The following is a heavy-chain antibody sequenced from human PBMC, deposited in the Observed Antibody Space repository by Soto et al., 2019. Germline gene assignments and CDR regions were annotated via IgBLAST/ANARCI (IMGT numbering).Heavy chain of an antibody. D-gene: IGHD6-6*01. J-gene: IGHJ4*02. V-gene: IGHV3-21*03. CDR3: ARVGGQLATGFDY. Sequence: EVQLVESGGGLVKPGGSLRLSCAASGFTFSSYSMNWVRQAPGKGLEWVSSISSSSSYIYYADSVKGRFTIFRDNAKNSLYLQMNSLRAEDTAVYYCARVGGQLATGFDYWGQGTLVTVSS. CDR2: ISSSSSYI. CDR1: GFTFSSYS.